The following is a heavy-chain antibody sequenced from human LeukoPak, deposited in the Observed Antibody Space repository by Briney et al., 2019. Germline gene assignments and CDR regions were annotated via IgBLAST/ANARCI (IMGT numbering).Heavy chain of an antibody. D-gene: IGHD4-17*01. CDR1: GFTFSTYP. CDR2: ISSCSGYI. CDR3: ARGYGDYGKYYFDS. J-gene: IGHJ4*02. Sequence: GGSLRLSCAASGFTFSTYPMNWARQAPGKGLEWVSSISSCSGYIYYADSVKGRFTISRDNAKNSLYLQMNSLRAEDTAVYYCARGYGDYGKYYFDSWGQGTLVSVSS. V-gene: IGHV3-21*01.